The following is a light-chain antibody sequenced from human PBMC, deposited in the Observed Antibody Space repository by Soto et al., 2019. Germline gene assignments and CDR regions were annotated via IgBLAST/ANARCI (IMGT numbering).Light chain of an antibody. J-gene: IGKJ1*01. CDR3: QHYNSYPWT. Sequence: AIRMTQSPSSFSASTGDRVTITCRASQGISSYLAWYQQKPGKAPKLLIYAASTLQSGVPSRFSGSGSGTEFTLTISSLQPDDFATYYCQHYNSYPWTFGQGTKVDIK. CDR2: AAS. V-gene: IGKV1-8*01. CDR1: QGISSY.